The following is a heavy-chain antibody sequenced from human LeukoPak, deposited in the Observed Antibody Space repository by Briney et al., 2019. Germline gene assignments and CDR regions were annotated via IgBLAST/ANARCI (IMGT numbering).Heavy chain of an antibody. J-gene: IGHJ4*02. CDR1: GFTFSSYA. Sequence: PGGSLSLSCAASGFTFSSYAMHWVRQAPGKGQEWVAAISYDGSNTYYADSVKGRFTISRDNSKNTLYLQMNSLRPEDTTVYYCARVRFGELGVPDFDYWGQGTLVTVSS. D-gene: IGHD3-10*01. CDR2: ISYDGSNT. CDR3: ARVRFGELGVPDFDY. V-gene: IGHV3-30-3*01.